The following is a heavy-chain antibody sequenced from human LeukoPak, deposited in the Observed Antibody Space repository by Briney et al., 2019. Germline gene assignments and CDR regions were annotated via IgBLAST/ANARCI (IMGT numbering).Heavy chain of an antibody. CDR2: IFGSVGST. CDR3: AKTTTGYSSGRVPGWPVDY. Sequence: GGCLRFSCAASGFTFSSYAMYWVRQAPGKGLEWVSGIFGSVGSTHSAVSVKGRFTISRDNSKNPVYLQMHSLRAEDTAVYYCAKTTTGYSSGRVPGWPVDYWGQGTLVTVSS. V-gene: IGHV3-23*01. CDR1: GFTFSSYA. D-gene: IGHD6-19*01. J-gene: IGHJ4*02.